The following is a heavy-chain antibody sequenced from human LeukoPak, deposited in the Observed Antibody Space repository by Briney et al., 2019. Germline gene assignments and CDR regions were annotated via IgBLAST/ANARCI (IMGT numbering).Heavy chain of an antibody. Sequence: SGGSLRLSCAASGFTFSSYGMHWVRQAPGKGLEWVAFIRYDGSNKYYGDSVRGRFTISRDNAKNTVYLQMNSLTPEDTAVYYCGKPSGTTIFGVETNWFDHWGQGTLVTVSS. J-gene: IGHJ5*02. CDR3: GKPSGTTIFGVETNWFDH. CDR1: GFTFSSYG. V-gene: IGHV3-30*02. D-gene: IGHD3-3*01. CDR2: IRYDGSNK.